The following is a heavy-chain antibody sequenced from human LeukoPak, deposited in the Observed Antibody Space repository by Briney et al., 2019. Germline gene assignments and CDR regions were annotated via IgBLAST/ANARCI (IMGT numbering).Heavy chain of an antibody. CDR2: ISASGAVP. CDR3: ARSLIVASEDY. Sequence: GGSLRLSWAASDFSFDSFYMGWIRHVRWKGVDYIAFISASGAVPYYAESVEGRFTISRDNAKNSVSLQMNSLSADDTAIYYCARSLIVASEDYWGQGTQVTVSS. J-gene: IGHJ4*02. D-gene: IGHD3-22*01. CDR1: DFSFDSFY. V-gene: IGHV3-11*04.